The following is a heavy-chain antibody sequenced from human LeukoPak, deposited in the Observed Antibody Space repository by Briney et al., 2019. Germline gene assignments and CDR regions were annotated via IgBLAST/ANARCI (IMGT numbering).Heavy chain of an antibody. Sequence: SETLSLTCTVSGYSISSGYYWGWIRQPPGKGLEWIGSIYHSGSTYYNPSLKSRVTISVDTSKNQFSLKLSSETAADTAVYYCARTSVTYYYYNYMDVWGKGTTVTVSS. V-gene: IGHV4-38-2*02. CDR2: IYHSGST. CDR1: GYSISSGYY. J-gene: IGHJ6*03. D-gene: IGHD4-11*01. CDR3: ARTSVTYYYYNYMDV.